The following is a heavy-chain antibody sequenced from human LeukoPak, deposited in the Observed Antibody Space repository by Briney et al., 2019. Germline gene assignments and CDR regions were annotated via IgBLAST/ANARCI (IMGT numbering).Heavy chain of an antibody. V-gene: IGHV3-15*07. Sequence: PGGSLRLSCAASGFTFSNAWMNWVRQAPGKGLEWVGRIKSKTDGGTTDYAAPVKGRFTISRDDSKNTLYLQMNSLRVEDTVVFFCAKGTGENYYGMDVWGQGTTVTVSS. CDR1: GFTFSNAW. D-gene: IGHD7-27*01. J-gene: IGHJ6*02. CDR3: AKGTGENYYGMDV. CDR2: IKSKTDGGTT.